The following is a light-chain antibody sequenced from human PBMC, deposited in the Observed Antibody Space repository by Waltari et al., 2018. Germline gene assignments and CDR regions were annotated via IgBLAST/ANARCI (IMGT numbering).Light chain of an antibody. V-gene: IGLV1-44*01. CDR1: NSNIGTNV. J-gene: IGLJ1*01. CDR3: AGWDDSLNIYL. Sequence: QSVLSQPASVSGAPGQRITIPCSGRNSNIGTNVVNWYQHIPGMAPRLPIHGDHRRPSGVPDRFFGSKSGTLASLAIIGLQSDDEADYYCAGWDDSLNIYLFGPGTRVTVL. CDR2: GDH.